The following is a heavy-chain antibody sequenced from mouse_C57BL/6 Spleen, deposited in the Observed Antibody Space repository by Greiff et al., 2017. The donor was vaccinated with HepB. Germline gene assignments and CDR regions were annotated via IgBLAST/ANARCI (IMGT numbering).Heavy chain of an antibody. J-gene: IGHJ3*01. V-gene: IGHV1-26*01. CDR2: INPNNGGT. CDR3: ASYGSMACFAY. D-gene: IGHD1-1*01. CDR1: GYTFTDYY. Sequence: EVQLQQSGPELVKPGASVKISCKASGYTFTDYYMNWVKQSHGKSLEWIGDINPNNGGTSYNQKFKGKATLTVDKSSSTAYMELRSLTSEDSSVYYSASYGSMACFAYWGQGTLVTVSA.